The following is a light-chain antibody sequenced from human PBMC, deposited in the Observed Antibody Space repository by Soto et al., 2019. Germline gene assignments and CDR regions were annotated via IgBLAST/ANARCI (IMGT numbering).Light chain of an antibody. V-gene: IGKV1-5*01. CDR2: DAS. CDR1: QSISSW. Sequence: DIQMTQSTSTLLASVGDRVTITGRASQSISSWLAWYQQTPGKAPKLLIYDASSLESGVPSRFRGSGSGTEFTLTISRLQPDDFATYYCQQYNVYSWTFGQGTKVDIK. J-gene: IGKJ1*01. CDR3: QQYNVYSWT.